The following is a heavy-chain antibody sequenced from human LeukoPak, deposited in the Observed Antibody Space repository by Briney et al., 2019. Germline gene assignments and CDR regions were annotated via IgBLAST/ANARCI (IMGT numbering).Heavy chain of an antibody. CDR2: IWYDGSDK. J-gene: IGHJ4*01. D-gene: IGHD2-21*01. Sequence: PGGSLSLTFSASGSTFSSNGMHWVRQAPGKGLEWVAVIWYDGSDKYYADSVKGRFTISRDNSKSTLYLQMTSLRADDTAVYYCARDRVWHYFDNWG. CDR1: GSTFSSNG. CDR3: ARDRVWHYFDN. V-gene: IGHV3-33*01.